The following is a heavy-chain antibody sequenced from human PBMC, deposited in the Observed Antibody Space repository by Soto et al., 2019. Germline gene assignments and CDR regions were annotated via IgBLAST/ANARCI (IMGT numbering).Heavy chain of an antibody. CDR1: GFTFSSYA. J-gene: IGHJ4*02. CDR2: ISGSGGST. V-gene: IGHV3-23*01. CDR3: AKALAAAGGWYY. D-gene: IGHD6-13*01. Sequence: GGALRLSCAASGFTFSSYAMSWVRQAPGKGLEWVSAISGSGGSTYYADSVKGRFTISRDNSKNTLYLQMNSLRAEDTAVYYCAKALAAAGGWYYWGQGTLVTVSS.